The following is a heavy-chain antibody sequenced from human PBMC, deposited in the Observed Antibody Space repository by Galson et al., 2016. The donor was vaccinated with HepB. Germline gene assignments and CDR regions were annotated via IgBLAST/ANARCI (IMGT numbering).Heavy chain of an antibody. D-gene: IGHD6-19*01. Sequence: SVKVSCKVSGYTFTRHGISWVRQVPGQGLEWMGWISAYNGNTNYSQKLQGRVTMTTDTSTSTAFMELRSLRSDDTAVYFCARFGYRAVASDYWGQGTLVTVSS. V-gene: IGHV1-18*01. CDR1: GYTFTRHG. CDR2: ISAYNGNT. J-gene: IGHJ4*02. CDR3: ARFGYRAVASDY.